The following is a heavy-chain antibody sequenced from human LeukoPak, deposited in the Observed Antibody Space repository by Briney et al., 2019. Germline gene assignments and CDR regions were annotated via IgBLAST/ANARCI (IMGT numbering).Heavy chain of an antibody. V-gene: IGHV4-39*07. Sequence: SETLSLTCTVSGGSISTSNYYWGWIRQPPGKGLEWIGNIFYSGSTNYNPSLKSRVTISVDTSKNKFSLKLSSVTAADTAVYYCARVGGAAASDIWGQEAMVTVSS. D-gene: IGHD3-16*01. CDR2: IFYSGST. CDR1: GGSISTSNYY. CDR3: ARVGGAAASDI. J-gene: IGHJ3*02.